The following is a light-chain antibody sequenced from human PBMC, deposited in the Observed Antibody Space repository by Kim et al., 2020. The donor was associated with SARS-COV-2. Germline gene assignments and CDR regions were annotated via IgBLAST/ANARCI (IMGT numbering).Light chain of an antibody. Sequence: SQGQTASITCSGYKLGDKNASWCQQKPGQSPVVVIYQDSQRPSGIPERFSGSNSGNTATLTSSGTQAMDEADYYCQAWDSSTHNYVFGTGTKVTVL. J-gene: IGLJ1*01. CDR2: QDS. V-gene: IGLV3-1*01. CDR3: QAWDSSTHNYV. CDR1: KLGDKN.